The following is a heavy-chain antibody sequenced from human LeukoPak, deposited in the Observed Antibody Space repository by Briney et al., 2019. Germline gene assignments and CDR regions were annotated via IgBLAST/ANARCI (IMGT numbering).Heavy chain of an antibody. CDR2: VYYTGST. D-gene: IGHD2-21*01. Sequence: SETLSLTCTVSGVSISSYYWSWIRQPPGKGLEWIGYVYYTGSTNYNPSLMSRVTISVDTSKNQFFLKLTSVTAADTAVFYCARHEGGDFYNPVDIWGHGTLVTVSS. V-gene: IGHV4-59*08. J-gene: IGHJ3*02. CDR3: ARHEGGDFYNPVDI. CDR1: GVSISSYY.